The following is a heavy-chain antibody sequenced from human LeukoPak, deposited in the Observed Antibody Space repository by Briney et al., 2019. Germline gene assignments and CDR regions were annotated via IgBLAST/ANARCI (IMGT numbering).Heavy chain of an antibody. CDR2: ISYDGSNK. CDR3: ARDLGSPSAFYI. J-gene: IGHJ3*02. Sequence: PGRSLRLSCAASGFTFSSYAMHWVRQAPGKGLEWVAVISYDGSNKNYADSVKRRFTISRDNSKNTLYLQMNSLRAEDTAVYYCARDLGSPSAFYICGQGTMGTVSS. D-gene: IGHD7-27*01. CDR1: GFTFSSYA. V-gene: IGHV3-30-3*01.